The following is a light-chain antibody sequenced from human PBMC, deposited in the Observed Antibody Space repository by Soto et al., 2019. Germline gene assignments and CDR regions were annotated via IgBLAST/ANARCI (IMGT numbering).Light chain of an antibody. V-gene: IGKV3-20*01. CDR3: QQYGRTPLT. CDR1: QSVGNNY. J-gene: IGKJ4*01. Sequence: EIVLTQSPGTLSLSPGEGATLSCRASQSVGNNYLAWHQQQPRPAPRFLMYDASTRATGIPDRFSGSGSATDFTLTISRLESEDFAVYYCQQYGRTPLTFGGGTKVEIK. CDR2: DAS.